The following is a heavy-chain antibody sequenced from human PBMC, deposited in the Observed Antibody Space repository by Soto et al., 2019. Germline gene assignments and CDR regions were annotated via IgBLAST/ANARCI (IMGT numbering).Heavy chain of an antibody. J-gene: IGHJ4*02. Sequence: QVQLQESGPGLVKPSQTLFLTCTVSGDSISSGDSYWSWIRQPPGKGLEWIGFIYHSGSTYYNPSPRNRVTISVDSSKNQFSLTLTSLTAADTAVYFCARSASDYSYYFDYWGQGTLVTVSS. CDR1: GDSISSGDSY. CDR2: IYHSGST. V-gene: IGHV4-30-4*01. D-gene: IGHD4-17*01. CDR3: ARSASDYSYYFDY.